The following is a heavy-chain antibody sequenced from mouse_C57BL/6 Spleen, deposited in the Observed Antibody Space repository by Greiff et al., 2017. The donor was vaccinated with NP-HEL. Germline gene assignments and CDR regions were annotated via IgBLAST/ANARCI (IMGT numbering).Heavy chain of an antibody. V-gene: IGHV1-69*01. CDR3: ARRTEALDY. J-gene: IGHJ2*01. CDR2: IDPSDSYT. Sequence: VQLQQPGAELVMPGASVKLSCKASGYTFTSYWMHWVKQRPGQGLEWIGEIDPSDSYTNYNQKFKGKSTLTVDKSYSKAYMQLSSLTSEDSAVYYCARRTEALDYWGQGTTLTVSS. CDR1: GYTFTSYW.